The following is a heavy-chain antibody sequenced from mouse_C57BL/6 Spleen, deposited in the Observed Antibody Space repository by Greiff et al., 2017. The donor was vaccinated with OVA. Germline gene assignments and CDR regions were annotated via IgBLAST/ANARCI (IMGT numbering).Heavy chain of an antibody. V-gene: IGHV1-55*01. CDR3: ARKDYYGSSFYYAMDY. CDR2: IYPGSGST. D-gene: IGHD1-1*01. Sequence: VQLQQPGAELVKPGASVKMSCKASGYTFTSYWITWVKQRPGPGLEWIGDIYPGSGSTNYNEKFKSKATLTVDTSSSTAYMQLSSLTSEDSAVYYCARKDYYGSSFYYAMDYWGQGTSVTVSS. J-gene: IGHJ4*01. CDR1: GYTFTSYW.